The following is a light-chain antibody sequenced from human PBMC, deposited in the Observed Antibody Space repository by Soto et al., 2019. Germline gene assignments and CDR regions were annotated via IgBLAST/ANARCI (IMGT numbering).Light chain of an antibody. CDR1: ISNIGAGYD. J-gene: IGLJ2*01. Sequence: QSVLTQPPSVSGAPGQRVTISCTGSISNIGAGYDVHWYQQLPGTAPKLLIYGNSNRPSGVPDRFSGSKSGTSASLAITGLRAEDEADYYCQSYDSSLSGSIVFGGGTKLTDL. CDR3: QSYDSSLSGSIV. V-gene: IGLV1-40*01. CDR2: GNS.